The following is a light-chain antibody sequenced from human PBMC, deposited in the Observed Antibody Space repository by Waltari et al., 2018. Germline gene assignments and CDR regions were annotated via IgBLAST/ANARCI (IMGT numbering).Light chain of an antibody. Sequence: IQMSQSPSSLSASVGDRVTITCRASQGISSYLNWYQQKPGKAPKLLIYYANSLASGVPSRFSGSGSGTEFTLTISSLQPEDFATYYCQQGNSYPPTFGQGTKVESK. V-gene: IGKV1-13*02. J-gene: IGKJ1*01. CDR2: YAN. CDR1: QGISSY. CDR3: QQGNSYPPT.